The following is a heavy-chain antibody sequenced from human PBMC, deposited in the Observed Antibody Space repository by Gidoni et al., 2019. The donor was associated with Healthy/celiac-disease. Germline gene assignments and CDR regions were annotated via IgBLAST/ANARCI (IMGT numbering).Heavy chain of an antibody. CDR2: ISWNSGSI. D-gene: IGHD6-19*01. J-gene: IGHJ4*02. CDR1: GFPFDDYA. V-gene: IGHV3-9*01. CDR3: AKDTYSSGWYSFDY. Sequence: EVQLVESGGGLVQPGRSLRLSCAASGFPFDDYAMHWVRQDPGKGLEWVSGISWNSGSIGYADSVKGRFTISRDNAKNSLYLQMNSLRAEDTALYYCAKDTYSSGWYSFDYWGQGTLVTVSS.